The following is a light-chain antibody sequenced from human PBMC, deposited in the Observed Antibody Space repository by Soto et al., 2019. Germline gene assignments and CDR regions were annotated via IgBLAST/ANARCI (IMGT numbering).Light chain of an antibody. J-gene: IGKJ5*01. V-gene: IGKV3-20*01. CDR1: QSLSSNY. CDR2: GVS. Sequence: VLTQSPGTLSLSQGERATLSCRASQSLSSNYLAWYQQKPGQAPRLLIYGVSSRATGVPVSFSGSGSGTDFTLTISRLEPEDFAVYYCQQYVIAPITFGQVRRLAI. CDR3: QQYVIAPIT.